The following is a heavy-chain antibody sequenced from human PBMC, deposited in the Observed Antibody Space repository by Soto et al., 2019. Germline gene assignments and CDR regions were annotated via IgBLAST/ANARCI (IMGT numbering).Heavy chain of an antibody. V-gene: IGHV3-30*18. CDR1: GFTFTTYA. J-gene: IGHJ4*02. CDR2: ISYDGSKK. Sequence: QVQLVEYGGGVVQPGKSLRLSCAASGFTFTTYAMHWVRQAPGKGLEWVALISYDGSKKYYADSVKGRFTMSRYNSKNTVYMQMNSLRAEDTAVYYCAKCGYTEDYYGEGYFDYWGQGTLVTVSS. D-gene: IGHD4-17*01. CDR3: AKCGYTEDYYGEGYFDY.